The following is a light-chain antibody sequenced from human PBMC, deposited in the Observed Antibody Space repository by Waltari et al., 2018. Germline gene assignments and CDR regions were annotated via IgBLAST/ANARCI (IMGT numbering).Light chain of an antibody. CDR3: LQVNSFPRT. J-gene: IGKJ1*01. CDR2: DAS. V-gene: IGKV1-12*01. CDR1: QGISSR. Sequence: DIQMSQSPSSVSASVGDRVTLTRRASQGISSRLAWYQQKPGKAPQLLIADASSLHSGVPSRFSGSGSGTDFTLTISSLQPEDFATYYCLQVNSFPRTFGQGTKVEVK.